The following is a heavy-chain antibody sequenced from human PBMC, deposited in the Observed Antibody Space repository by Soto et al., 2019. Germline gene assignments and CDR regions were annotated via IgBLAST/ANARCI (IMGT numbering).Heavy chain of an antibody. CDR3: AREKGVLRYFDWHYFDY. CDR2: INPNSGGT. Sequence: ASVKVSCKASGYTFTGYYMHWVRQAPGQGLEWMGWINPNSGGTNYAQKFQGWVTMTRDTSISTAYMELSRLRSDDTALYYFAREKGVLRYFDWHYFDYWGQGTLVTVSS. V-gene: IGHV1-2*04. J-gene: IGHJ4*02. D-gene: IGHD3-9*01. CDR1: GYTFTGYY.